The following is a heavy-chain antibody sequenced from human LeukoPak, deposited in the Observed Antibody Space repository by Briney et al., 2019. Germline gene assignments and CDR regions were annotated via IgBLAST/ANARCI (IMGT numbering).Heavy chain of an antibody. J-gene: IGHJ4*02. CDR2: ISGSGGST. CDR3: AREVYYDSSGSFDY. V-gene: IGHV3-23*01. CDR1: GFAFTSYA. D-gene: IGHD3-22*01. Sequence: GGSLRLSCAASGFAFTSYAMCWVRQAPGKGLEWVSGISGSGGSTSYANSVKGRFTISRDNAKNSLYLQMNSLRAEDTAVYYCAREVYYDSSGSFDYWGQGTLVTVSS.